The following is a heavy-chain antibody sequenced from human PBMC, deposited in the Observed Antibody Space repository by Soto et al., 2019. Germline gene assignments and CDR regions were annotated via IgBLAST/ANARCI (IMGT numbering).Heavy chain of an antibody. Sequence: GGSLRLSCAASGFTFSTYWMSWVRQAPGKGLEWVANRKQDGSEKYYADSVKGRFTISREQSKNTLDLQMNSLSAEDTAVYYCAKDLYSSGGFDAFEIWGQGTMVTVSS. CDR2: RKQDGSEK. CDR3: AKDLYSSGGFDAFEI. D-gene: IGHD6-19*01. V-gene: IGHV3-7*03. J-gene: IGHJ3*02. CDR1: GFTFSTYW.